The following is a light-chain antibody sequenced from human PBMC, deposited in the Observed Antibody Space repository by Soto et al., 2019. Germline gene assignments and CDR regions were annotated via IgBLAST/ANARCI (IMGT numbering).Light chain of an antibody. CDR3: CSYARGDIFV. CDR2: DAT. Sequence: QSVLTQPASVSGSPGQSITISCTGSISDVGSYNFVSWFQQHPGKVPKLIIYDATKRPSGVSNRFSGSISANTASLTISGVQAEDEAHYFCCSYARGDIFVFGGGTKVTVL. CDR1: ISDVGSYNF. J-gene: IGLJ2*01. V-gene: IGLV2-23*02.